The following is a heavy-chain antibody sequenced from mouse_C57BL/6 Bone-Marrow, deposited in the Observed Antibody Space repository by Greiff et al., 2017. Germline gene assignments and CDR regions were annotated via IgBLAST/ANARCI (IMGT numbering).Heavy chain of an antibody. CDR1: GFTFSNYW. J-gene: IGHJ2*01. V-gene: IGHV6-3*01. Sequence: EVKVVESGGGLVQPGGSMKLSCVASGFTFSNYWMNWVRQSPEKGLEWVAQIRLKSDNYATHYAESVKGRFTISRDDSKSSVYLQMNNLRAEDTGIYYCTSYYSNYPDYWGQGTTLTVSS. CDR2: IRLKSDNYAT. D-gene: IGHD2-5*01. CDR3: TSYYSNYPDY.